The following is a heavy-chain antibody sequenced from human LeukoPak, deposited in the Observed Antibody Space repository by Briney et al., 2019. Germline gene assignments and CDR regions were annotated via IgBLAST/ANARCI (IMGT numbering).Heavy chain of an antibody. CDR3: ARDVAGTTLGGHDY. D-gene: IGHD1-7*01. J-gene: IGHJ4*02. Sequence: PGGSLRLSCAASGFTFSSYSMNWVRQAPGKGLEWVSSISSSSSYIYYADSVKGRFTISRDNAKNSLYLQMNSLRAEDTAVYYCARDVAGTTLGGHDYWCQGTLVTVSS. CDR1: GFTFSSYS. V-gene: IGHV3-21*01. CDR2: ISSSSSYI.